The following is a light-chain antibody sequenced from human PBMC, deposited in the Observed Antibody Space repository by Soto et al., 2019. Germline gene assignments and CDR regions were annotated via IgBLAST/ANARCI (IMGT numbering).Light chain of an antibody. CDR1: QSVSSN. J-gene: IGKJ1*01. CDR3: QQYNNWPPTWT. V-gene: IGKV3-15*01. CDR2: GVS. Sequence: EILMTQSPATLSVTPGERATLSCRASQSVSSNLAWYQQKPGQAPRLLIYGVSTRATDIPARFSGSGSGTEFTLTISSLQSEDFAVYYCQQYNNWPPTWTFGQGTKV.